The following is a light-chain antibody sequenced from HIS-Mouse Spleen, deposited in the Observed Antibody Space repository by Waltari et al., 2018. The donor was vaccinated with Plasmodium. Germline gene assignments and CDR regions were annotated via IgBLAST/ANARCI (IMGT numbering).Light chain of an antibody. Sequence: SSELTQDPAVSVALGQTVRITCQGDSLRSYYASWYQQKPGQAPVLVIYGKNNRPSGIPDRFSGSSSGNTASLTITGAQAEDEADYYCSSYAGSNNVVFGGGTKLTVL. V-gene: IGLV3-19*01. J-gene: IGLJ2*01. CDR1: SLRSYY. CDR2: GKN. CDR3: SSYAGSNNVV.